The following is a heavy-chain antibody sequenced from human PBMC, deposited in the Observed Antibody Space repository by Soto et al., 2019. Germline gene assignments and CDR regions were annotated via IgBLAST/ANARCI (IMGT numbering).Heavy chain of an antibody. CDR2: ISAYNGNT. Sequence: ASVKVSCKASGYTFTSYGISWVRQAPGQGLEWMGWISAYNGNTNYAQKLQGRVTMTTDTSTSTAYMELRSLRSDDTAVYYCARDGSHYGSENWFDPWGQGTLVTVSS. J-gene: IGHJ5*02. V-gene: IGHV1-18*01. CDR3: ARDGSHYGSENWFDP. CDR1: GYTFTSYG. D-gene: IGHD3-10*01.